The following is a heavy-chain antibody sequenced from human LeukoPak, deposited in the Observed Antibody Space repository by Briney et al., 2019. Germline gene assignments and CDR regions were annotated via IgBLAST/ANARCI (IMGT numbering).Heavy chain of an antibody. J-gene: IGHJ4*02. Sequence: GGSLRLSCAASGFIFSTYSMNWVCQAPGKGLEWVSSISSSTSYIYYADSVKGRFTISRDNAKNSLYLQMNSLRPEDTAVYYCARENSGSYYQFDCWGQGTLVTVSS. D-gene: IGHD1-26*01. V-gene: IGHV3-21*01. CDR2: ISSSTSYI. CDR1: GFIFSTYS. CDR3: ARENSGSYYQFDC.